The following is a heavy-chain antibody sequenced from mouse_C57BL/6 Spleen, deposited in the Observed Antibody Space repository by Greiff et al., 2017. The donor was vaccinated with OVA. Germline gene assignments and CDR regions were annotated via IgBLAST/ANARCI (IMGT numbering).Heavy chain of an antibody. J-gene: IGHJ2*01. CDR2: IYPGDGDT. CDR3: ATYYYGGIDY. CDR1: GYAFSSSW. Sequence: QVQLLQSGPELVKPGASVKISCKASGYAFSSSWMNWVKQRPGKGLEWIGRIYPGDGDTNYNGKFKGKATLTADKSSSTAYMQLSSLTSEDSAVYFCATYYYGGIDYWGQGTTLTVSS. D-gene: IGHD1-1*01. V-gene: IGHV1-82*01.